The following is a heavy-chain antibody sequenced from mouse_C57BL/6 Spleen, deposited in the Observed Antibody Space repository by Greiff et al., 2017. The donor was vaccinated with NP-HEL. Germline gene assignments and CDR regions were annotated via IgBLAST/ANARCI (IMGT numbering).Heavy chain of an antibody. V-gene: IGHV1-19*01. Sequence: VQLQQSGPVLVKPGASVKMSCKASGYTFTDYYMNWVKQSHGKSLEWIGVINPYNGGTSYNQKFKGKATLTVDKSSSTAYMELNSLTSEDSAVYYCATDGYYSAMDYWGQGTSVTVSS. CDR3: ATDGYYSAMDY. CDR2: INPYNGGT. CDR1: GYTFTDYY. J-gene: IGHJ4*01. D-gene: IGHD2-3*01.